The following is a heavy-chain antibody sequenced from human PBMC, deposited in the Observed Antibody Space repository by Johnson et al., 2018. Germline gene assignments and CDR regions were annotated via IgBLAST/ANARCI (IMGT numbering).Heavy chain of an antibody. V-gene: IGHV3-7*03. CDR1: GFTFSIYW. CDR2: IKQDETEK. Sequence: EVQLVETGGGLVQXGGSLRLSCAASGFTFSIYWMSWVRQAPGKGLEWVANIKQDETEKYYVDSVKGRFTISRDNAKNSLYLQMNSLRAEDTALYYCAKDISQVVAAPYYMDVWGKGTTVTVSS. CDR3: AKDISQVVAAPYYMDV. J-gene: IGHJ6*03. D-gene: IGHD2-15*01.